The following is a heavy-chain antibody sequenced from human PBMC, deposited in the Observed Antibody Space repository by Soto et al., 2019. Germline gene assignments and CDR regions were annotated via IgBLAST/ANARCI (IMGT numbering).Heavy chain of an antibody. J-gene: IGHJ4*02. V-gene: IGHV4-59*01. CDR2: LYYGRSA. Sequence: QVQLQESGPGLVKPSETLSLTCAVSGDSISSYYYMWIRQPPGKGLESIGYLYYGRSANYNPSLKSRVTLSVDTSTNQCFLTLSSMTAADTAVYYCALRSMAVVPEYWCQVTLVTVSS. CDR1: GDSISSYY. D-gene: IGHD3-22*01. CDR3: ALRSMAVVPEY.